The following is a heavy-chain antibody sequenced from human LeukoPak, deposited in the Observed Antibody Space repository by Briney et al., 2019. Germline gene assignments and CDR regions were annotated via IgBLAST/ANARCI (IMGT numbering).Heavy chain of an antibody. V-gene: IGHV5-51*01. J-gene: IGHJ4*02. CDR1: GYSFTNYW. Sequence: GESLKISCQGSGYSFTNYWIGWVRQMPGKGLEWMGIIYPGDSDTRYGPSLRGQVTISADKSINTVYLQWSSLKASDTAMYYCARLVAAAEYFDYWGQGTLVTVSS. CDR2: IYPGDSDT. CDR3: ARLVAAAEYFDY. D-gene: IGHD6-13*01.